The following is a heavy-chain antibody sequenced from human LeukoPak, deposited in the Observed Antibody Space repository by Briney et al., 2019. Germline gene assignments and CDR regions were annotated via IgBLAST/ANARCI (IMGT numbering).Heavy chain of an antibody. Sequence: ASVKVSCKASGYTFTSHDINWVRQATGQGLEWMGWMNPNSGNTGYAQKFQGRVTMTRITSISTAYMELSSLRSEDTAVYYCARDQEGGDVTFDIWGQGTMVTVSS. D-gene: IGHD3-16*01. CDR2: MNPNSGNT. V-gene: IGHV1-8*01. J-gene: IGHJ3*02. CDR1: GYTFTSHD. CDR3: ARDQEGGDVTFDI.